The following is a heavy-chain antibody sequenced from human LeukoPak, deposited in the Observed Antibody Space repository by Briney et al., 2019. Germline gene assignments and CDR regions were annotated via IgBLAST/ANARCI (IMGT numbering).Heavy chain of an antibody. CDR3: ATARPYYYDSSGYYNFDY. J-gene: IGHJ4*02. V-gene: IGHV3-66*02. D-gene: IGHD3-22*01. CDR1: GFTVSSNY. Sequence: GGSLRLCCAASGFTVSSNYMSWVRQAAGKGLEWVSVIYSGGSTYYADSVKGRFTISRDNSKNTLYLQMNSLRAEDTAVYYCATARPYYYDSSGYYNFDYWGQGTLVTVSS. CDR2: IYSGGST.